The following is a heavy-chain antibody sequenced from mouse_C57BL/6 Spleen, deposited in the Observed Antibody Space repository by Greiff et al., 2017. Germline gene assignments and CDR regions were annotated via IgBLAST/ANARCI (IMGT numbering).Heavy chain of an antibody. CDR1: GYTFTDYY. D-gene: IGHD4-1*01. CDR2: INPNNGGT. J-gene: IGHJ2*01. Sequence: EVQLQQSGPELVKPGASVKISCKASGYTFTDYYMNWVKQSHGKSLEWIGDINPNNGGTSYNQKFKGKATLTVDKSSSTAYMELRSLTSEDSAVYYWARESRTGTGFDYWGQGTTLTVSS. CDR3: ARESRTGTGFDY. V-gene: IGHV1-26*01.